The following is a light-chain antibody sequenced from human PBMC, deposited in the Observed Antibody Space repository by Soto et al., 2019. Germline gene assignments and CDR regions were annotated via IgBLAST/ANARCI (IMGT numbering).Light chain of an antibody. J-gene: IGKJ1*01. V-gene: IGKV3-20*01. CDR2: GAY. CDR3: QQYGSSLTWT. Sequence: ELVLTQSPATLSLSPGERSTLSCRASQSVRTYLSYVAWYQQRPGQAPRLLIYGAYSRATGIPDTFSGSGSGTDFTLTISRLEPEDFAVYYCQQYGSSLTWTFGQGTKVDIK. CDR1: QSVRTYLSY.